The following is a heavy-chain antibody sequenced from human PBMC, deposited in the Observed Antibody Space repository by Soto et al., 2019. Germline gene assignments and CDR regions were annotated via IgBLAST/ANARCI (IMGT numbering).Heavy chain of an antibody. Sequence: SEILSLTCAVYGGSFSGYYWSWIRQPPGKGLEWIGEINHSGSTNYNPSLKSRVTISVDTSKNQFSLKLSSVTAADTAVYYCARGGVGLVRGEMDVWGQGTTVTVSS. CDR1: GGSFSGYY. CDR2: INHSGST. V-gene: IGHV4-34*01. J-gene: IGHJ6*02. CDR3: ARGGVGLVRGEMDV. D-gene: IGHD3-10*01.